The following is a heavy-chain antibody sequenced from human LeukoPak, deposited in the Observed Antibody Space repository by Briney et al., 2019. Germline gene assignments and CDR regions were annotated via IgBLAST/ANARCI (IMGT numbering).Heavy chain of an antibody. D-gene: IGHD5-24*01. CDR2: ISSSSSTI. Sequence: GGSLRLSCAASGFTFSSYSMNWVRQAPGKGLEWVSYISSSSSTIYYADSVKGRFTISRDNAKNSLYLQMNSLRAEDTAVYYCARGSGRWLQLVRYYFDYWGQGTLVTVSS. V-gene: IGHV3-48*04. J-gene: IGHJ4*02. CDR3: ARGSGRWLQLVRYYFDY. CDR1: GFTFSSYS.